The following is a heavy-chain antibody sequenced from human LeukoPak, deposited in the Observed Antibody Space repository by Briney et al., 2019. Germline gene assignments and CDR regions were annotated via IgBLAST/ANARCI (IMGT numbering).Heavy chain of an antibody. CDR2: IRGDGSMT. D-gene: IGHD6-25*01. CDR1: EFTFSAYW. CDR3: ARENLAAAADY. J-gene: IGHJ4*02. Sequence: GGSLRLSCAASEFTFSAYWMHWVRQAPGKGLVWVSRIRGDGSMTNYADSVKGRFTISRDNAKDTLYLQMNSLRLEDTAVYYCARENLAAAADYWGQGTVVTVSS. V-gene: IGHV3-74*01.